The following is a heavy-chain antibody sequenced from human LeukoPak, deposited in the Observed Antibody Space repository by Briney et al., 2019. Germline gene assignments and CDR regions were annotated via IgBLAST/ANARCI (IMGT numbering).Heavy chain of an antibody. CDR2: IIPMLGIT. J-gene: IGHJ6*02. V-gene: IGHV1-69*02. CDR3: ARGSFCYDNSGHMDV. Sequence: KVSCNASGGTFISYTITWVRQAPGQGPEWMGRIIPMLGITNHAQKFQGRVTITADKSTSTVYMELSSLRSEDTAVYYCARGSFCYDNSGHMDVWGQGTTVTVSS. CDR1: GGTFISYT. D-gene: IGHD3-22*01.